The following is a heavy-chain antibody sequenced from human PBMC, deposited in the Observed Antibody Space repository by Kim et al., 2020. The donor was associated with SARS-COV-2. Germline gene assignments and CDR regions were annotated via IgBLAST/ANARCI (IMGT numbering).Heavy chain of an antibody. J-gene: IGHJ4*02. CDR2: ISGSGGST. D-gene: IGHD6-6*01. CDR1: GFTFSSYA. Sequence: GGSLRLSCAASGFTFSSYAMSWVRQAPGKGLEWVSAISGSGGSTYYADSVKGRFTISRDNSKNTLYLQMNSLRAEDTAVYYCAKDISPSSSSPYYFDYWGQGTLVTVSS. CDR3: AKDISPSSSSPYYFDY. V-gene: IGHV3-23*01.